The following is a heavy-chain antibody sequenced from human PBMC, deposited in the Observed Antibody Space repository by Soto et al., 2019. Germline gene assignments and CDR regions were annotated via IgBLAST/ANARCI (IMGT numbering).Heavy chain of an antibody. J-gene: IGHJ3*02. Sequence: AWSLRLYCAASGFTFSSYRMHWARQATDKGLGWVAVIWYDGSNKYYEDYVKGRFTISRDNSKNTLYLQMNSLRAEDTAVYYCARSHSLEMATIYALDISGQGTMVTVSS. CDR3: ARSHSLEMATIYALDI. D-gene: IGHD5-12*01. CDR1: GFTFSSYR. V-gene: IGHV3-33*01. CDR2: IWYDGSNK.